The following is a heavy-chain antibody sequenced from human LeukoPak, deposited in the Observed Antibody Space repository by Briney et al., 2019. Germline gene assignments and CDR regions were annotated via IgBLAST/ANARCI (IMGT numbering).Heavy chain of an antibody. D-gene: IGHD1-1*01. CDR1: GFTFSSYA. Sequence: GGSLRLSCAASGFTFSSYAMSWVRQAPGKGLECISVISGSGGNTYYADSVKGRFTISRDNSKNTLYLQIHSLRAEDTAPYYCATNWNLDYWGQGTLVTVSS. CDR3: ATNWNLDY. V-gene: IGHV3-23*01. CDR2: ISGSGGNT. J-gene: IGHJ4*02.